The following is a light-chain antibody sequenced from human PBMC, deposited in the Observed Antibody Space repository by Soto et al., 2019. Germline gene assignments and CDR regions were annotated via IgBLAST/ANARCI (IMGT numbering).Light chain of an antibody. CDR1: SSNIGAGYD. CDR3: QSYDSSLSAV. Sequence: QPVLTQPPSVSGAPGQRVTISCTGCSSNIGAGYDVHWYQQLPGTAPKLLIYGNSNRPSGVPDRFSGSKSGTSASLAITGLQAEDEADYYCQSYDSSLSAVFGGGTKLTVL. CDR2: GNS. J-gene: IGLJ2*01. V-gene: IGLV1-40*01.